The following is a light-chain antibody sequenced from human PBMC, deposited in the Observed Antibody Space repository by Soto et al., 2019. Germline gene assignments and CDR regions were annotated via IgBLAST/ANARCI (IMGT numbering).Light chain of an antibody. V-gene: IGLV1-44*01. CDR1: GSSIGTNT. J-gene: IGLJ2*01. Sequence: QSVLTQPPSASGTPGQRVTISCSGSGSSIGTNTVNWYRQLPGTAPKLLIYGDNQRPSGVPDRFSGSKSGTSASLAISGRQSEEEAEYYCAAWDGSLNNVLFGGGTKLTVL. CDR3: AAWDGSLNNVL. CDR2: GDN.